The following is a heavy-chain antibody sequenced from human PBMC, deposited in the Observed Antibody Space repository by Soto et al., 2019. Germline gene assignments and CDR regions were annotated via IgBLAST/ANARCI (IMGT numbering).Heavy chain of an antibody. CDR3: AKDDFTDRGDDYFDY. Sequence: PGGSLRLSCAASGFSFTNFAMSWVRQAPGKGLEWVAGIGASGDITWYADSVKGRLSISRDNSKNTLYLQLNSLRFEDTAVYYCAKDDFTDRGDDYFDYWGPRNLVTVSS. D-gene: IGHD2-21*02. CDR1: GFSFTNFA. CDR2: IGASGDIT. J-gene: IGHJ4*02. V-gene: IGHV3-23*01.